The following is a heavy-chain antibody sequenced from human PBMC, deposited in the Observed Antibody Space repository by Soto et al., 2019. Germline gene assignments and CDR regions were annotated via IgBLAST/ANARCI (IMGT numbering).Heavy chain of an antibody. J-gene: IGHJ4*02. CDR3: AIGGRYYDSSGYFGTFFAY. D-gene: IGHD3-22*01. Sequence: SDTLSLTCTVSGGSISSGGYYWSWIRQHPGKGLEWIGYIYYSGSTYYNPSLKSRVTISVDTSKNQFSLKLSSVTAADTAVYYCAIGGRYYDSSGYFGTFFAYWGQGTLVTVSS. V-gene: IGHV4-31*03. CDR1: GGSISSGGYY. CDR2: IYYSGST.